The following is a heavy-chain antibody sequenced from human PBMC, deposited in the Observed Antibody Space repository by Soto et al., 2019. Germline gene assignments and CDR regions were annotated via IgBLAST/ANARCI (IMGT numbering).Heavy chain of an antibody. Sequence: QVQLVQSGAEVKKPGSSVKVSCKASGGTFSSYAISWVRQAPGQGLEWMGGMIPIFGTANYAQKFQGRVTITADESTSTAYMELSSLRSEDTAVYYCARERASSSGWGPVAFDIWGQGTMVTVSS. CDR3: ARERASSSGWGPVAFDI. D-gene: IGHD6-19*01. V-gene: IGHV1-69*01. J-gene: IGHJ3*02. CDR2: MIPIFGTA. CDR1: GGTFSSYA.